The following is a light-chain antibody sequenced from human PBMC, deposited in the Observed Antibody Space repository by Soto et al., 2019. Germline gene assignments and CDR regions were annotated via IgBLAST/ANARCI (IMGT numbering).Light chain of an antibody. J-gene: IGKJ4*01. Sequence: EIVVTQSPATLSLSPGERATLSCRTSQSVGSYLAWYQKKPGKAPRLLIYDASNRATGIPARYSGSGSWRECTHTIGSIEPEDFAVYYCQQRSTGPPLSFVGETQVEIK. CDR3: QQRSTGPPLS. CDR1: QSVGSY. V-gene: IGKV3-11*02. CDR2: DAS.